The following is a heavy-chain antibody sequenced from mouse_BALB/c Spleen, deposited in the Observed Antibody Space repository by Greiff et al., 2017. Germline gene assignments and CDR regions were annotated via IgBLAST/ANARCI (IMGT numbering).Heavy chain of an antibody. Sequence: VKDRFTISRDDSQSMLYLQMNNLKTEDTAMYYCVRSNHFDYWGQGTTLTVSS. D-gene: IGHD4-1*01. J-gene: IGHJ2*01. V-gene: IGHV10S3*01. CDR3: VRSNHFDY.